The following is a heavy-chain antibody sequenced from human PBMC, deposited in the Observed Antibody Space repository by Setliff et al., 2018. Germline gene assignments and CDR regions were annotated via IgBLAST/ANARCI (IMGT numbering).Heavy chain of an antibody. J-gene: IGHJ4*02. CDR1: GYRFTTYW. V-gene: IGHV5-51*01. Sequence: PGESLKISCKGSGYRFTTYWIAWVRQKPGKGLEWMGIVYPGDSDTQYSPSFQGQVTISADKSISTTYLQWSSLKASDTGMYYCARSTVTQDFDSWGQGTLVTVSS. D-gene: IGHD4-17*01. CDR2: VYPGDSDT. CDR3: ARSTVTQDFDS.